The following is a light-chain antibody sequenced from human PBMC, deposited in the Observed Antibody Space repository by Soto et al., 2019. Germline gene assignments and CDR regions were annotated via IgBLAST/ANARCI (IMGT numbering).Light chain of an antibody. J-gene: IGKJ4*01. Sequence: DIQMTQSPSSLSASIGDRITITCRASQSINTYLNCYQQKPGKAPRLLIYGASTLQNGVPSRFSGSGSSTDYTLTISSLQPEDFATYYCQQSFITPPLTFGGGTKVEMK. CDR1: QSINTY. CDR2: GAS. V-gene: IGKV1-39*01. CDR3: QQSFITPPLT.